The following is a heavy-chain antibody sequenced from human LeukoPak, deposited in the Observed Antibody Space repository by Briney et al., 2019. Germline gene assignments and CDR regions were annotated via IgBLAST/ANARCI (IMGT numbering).Heavy chain of an antibody. D-gene: IGHD1-26*01. Sequence: PSGTLSLTCTVSGGSIRSNNWWSWVRQAPGRGLEWIGEIFHSGSTNYNAALKSQVTISLDESNNRFSLEVTSVTAADTGVYYCARKGSDTWLTFWFDSWGQGTLVTVPS. CDR3: ARKGSDTWLTFWFDS. CDR1: GGSIRSNNW. CDR2: IFHSGST. V-gene: IGHV4-4*02. J-gene: IGHJ5*01.